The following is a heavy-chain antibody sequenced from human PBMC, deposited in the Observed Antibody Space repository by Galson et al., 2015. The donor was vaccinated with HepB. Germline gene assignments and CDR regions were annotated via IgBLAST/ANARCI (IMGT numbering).Heavy chain of an antibody. D-gene: IGHD6-19*01. V-gene: IGHV1-8*01. J-gene: IGHJ4*02. CDR2: MNPNSGNT. Sequence: SVTVSCKASGSTFTSYDINWVRQATGQGLEWMGWMNPNSGNTGYAQKFQGRVTMTRNTSISTAYMELSSLRSEDTAVYYCARGRTWQWPTYFVDYWGQGTLVTVSS. CDR3: ARGRTWQWPTYFVDY. CDR1: GSTFTSYD.